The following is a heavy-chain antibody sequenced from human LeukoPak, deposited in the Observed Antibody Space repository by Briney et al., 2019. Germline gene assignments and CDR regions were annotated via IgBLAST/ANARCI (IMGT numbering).Heavy chain of an antibody. V-gene: IGHV4-38-2*02. CDR1: GYYISNGYY. D-gene: IGHD3-3*01. J-gene: IGHJ4*02. Sequence: SETLSLTCTVSGYYISNGYYWGWIRHPPGKGLEWVGSISHRGSTYYNPSLRSRITISLDRSKQKFSLKLTSVTAADTAVYFCARGAEYYAIWRGYAGYSDYWGQGISVTVFS. CDR2: ISHRGST. CDR3: ARGAEYYAIWRGYAGYSDY.